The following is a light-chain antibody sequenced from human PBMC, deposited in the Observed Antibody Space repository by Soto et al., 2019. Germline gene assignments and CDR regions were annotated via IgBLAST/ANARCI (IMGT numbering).Light chain of an antibody. J-gene: IGKJ4*01. CDR3: QQYYSTPLT. CDR1: QSVLYSSNNKNY. Sequence: DIVMTQSPDSLTVSLGERATINCKSSQSVLYSSNNKNYLAWFQQKPGQPPKLLIYWASTRESGVPDRFSDSGSGTDFTLTISSLQAEDVALYYCQQYYSTPLTFGGGTKVEIK. CDR2: WAS. V-gene: IGKV4-1*01.